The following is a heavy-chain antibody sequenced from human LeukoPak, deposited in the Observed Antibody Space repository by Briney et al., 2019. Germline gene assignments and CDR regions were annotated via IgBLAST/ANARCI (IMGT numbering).Heavy chain of an antibody. V-gene: IGHV3-48*03. CDR2: ISSSGSTI. D-gene: IGHD3-22*01. CDR3: ATPPRHYYDSSGYFRYFDY. J-gene: IGHJ4*02. Sequence: PGGSLRLSCAASGFTFSSYEMNWVRQAPGKGLEWVSYISSSGSTIYYADSVKGRFTISRDNAKNSLYLQMNSLRAEDTAVYYCATPPRHYYDSSGYFRYFDYWGQGTLVTVSS. CDR1: GFTFSSYE.